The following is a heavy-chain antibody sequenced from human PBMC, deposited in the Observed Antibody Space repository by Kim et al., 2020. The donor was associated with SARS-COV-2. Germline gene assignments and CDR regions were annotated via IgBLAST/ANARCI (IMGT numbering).Heavy chain of an antibody. CDR1: GFTFSSYA. CDR2: ISGSGGST. Sequence: GGSLRLSCAASGFTFSSYAMSWVRQAPGKGLEWVSAISGSGGSTYYPDSVKGRFTISRDNSKNTLYLQMNSLRAEDTAVYYCAKVWFGELLGGMDVWGQGTTVTVSS. J-gene: IGHJ6*02. D-gene: IGHD3-10*01. CDR3: AKVWFGELLGGMDV. V-gene: IGHV3-23*01.